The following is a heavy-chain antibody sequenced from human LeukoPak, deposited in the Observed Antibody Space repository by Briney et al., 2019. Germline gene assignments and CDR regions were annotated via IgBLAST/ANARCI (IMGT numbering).Heavy chain of an antibody. D-gene: IGHD6-13*01. CDR3: TRGSNWYIY. CDR2: IKQDGSEK. V-gene: IGHV3-7*01. J-gene: IGHJ4*02. CDR1: GFTLSSNW. Sequence: PGGSLRLSCAASGFTLSSNWTSWVRQAPGKGPEWVANIKQDGSEKYYVDSVKGRFTISRDNTKNPLHLQMNSLGAEDTAVYYCTRGSNWYIYWGQGTLVTVSS.